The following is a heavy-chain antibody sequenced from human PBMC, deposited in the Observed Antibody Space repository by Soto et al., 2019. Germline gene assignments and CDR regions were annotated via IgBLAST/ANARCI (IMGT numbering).Heavy chain of an antibody. Sequence: PSETLSLTCAVSGGSISNGSWWSWVRQPPGKGLEWIGEIYHDGGTKYNPSLESRVTISIDKSKNQFSLKLNSVTAADTAVYYCAREDDTIGSGNWFDPWGQGTLVTSPQ. CDR1: GGSISNGSW. CDR3: AREDDTIGSGNWFDP. V-gene: IGHV4-4*02. D-gene: IGHD3-22*01. J-gene: IGHJ5*02. CDR2: IYHDGGT.